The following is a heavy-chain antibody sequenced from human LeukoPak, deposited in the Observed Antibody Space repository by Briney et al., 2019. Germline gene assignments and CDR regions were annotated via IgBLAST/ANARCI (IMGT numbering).Heavy chain of an antibody. D-gene: IGHD4-23*01. J-gene: IGHJ6*03. CDR3: ARDSRVWTTVVTPYYYYYMDV. Sequence: SETLSLTCTVSGGSISSYYWSWIRQPAGKGLEWIGRIYTSGSTNYNPSLKSRVTMSVDTSKNQFSLKLSSVTAADTAVYYCARDSRVWTTVVTPYYYYYMDVWGKGTTVTVSS. V-gene: IGHV4-4*07. CDR2: IYTSGST. CDR1: GGSISSYY.